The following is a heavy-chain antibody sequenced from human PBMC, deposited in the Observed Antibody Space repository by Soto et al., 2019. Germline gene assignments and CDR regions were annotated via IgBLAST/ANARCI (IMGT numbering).Heavy chain of an antibody. Sequence: ASVKVACKAMGYSCTSHYMHWVRQAPGQGLEWMGTIYPGGVNIGYAQKFKGRVTMTKDTSTSTVYMELNSLTSEDPAVYYCGRDQGWPDLFWGSAPWGKGTLVTVSS. CDR1: GYSCTSHY. V-gene: IGHV1-46*03. CDR2: IYPGGVNI. D-gene: IGHD3-16*01. J-gene: IGHJ5*02. CDR3: GRDQGWPDLFWGSAP.